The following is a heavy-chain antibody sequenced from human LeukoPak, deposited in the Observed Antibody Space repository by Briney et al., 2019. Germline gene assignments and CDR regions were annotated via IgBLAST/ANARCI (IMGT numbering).Heavy chain of an antibody. V-gene: IGHV3-21*01. CDR2: ISSSSSYI. Sequence: GGSLRLSCAASGFTFSSYSMNWVRQAPGKGLEWVSSISSSSSYIYYADSVKGRFTISRDNAKNSLYLQMNSLRAEDTAVYYCARDAGSYDFWRGYYGLRNYYMDVWGKGTTVTVSS. J-gene: IGHJ6*03. CDR3: ARDAGSYDFWRGYYGLRNYYMDV. D-gene: IGHD3-3*01. CDR1: GFTFSSYS.